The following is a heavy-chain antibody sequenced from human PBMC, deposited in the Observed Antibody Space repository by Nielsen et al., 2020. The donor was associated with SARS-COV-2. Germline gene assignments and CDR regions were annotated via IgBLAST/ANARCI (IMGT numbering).Heavy chain of an antibody. Sequence: GSLRLSCAASGFTFSSYGMHWVRQAPGKGLEWVAVISYDGSNKYYADSVKGRLTISRDNSKNTLYLQMNSLRAEDTAVYYCAKERRTTSILIYYYYGMDVWGQGTTVTVSS. CDR1: GFTFSSYG. J-gene: IGHJ6*02. V-gene: IGHV3-30*18. CDR3: AKERRTTSILIYYYYGMDV. CDR2: ISYDGSNK. D-gene: IGHD4-17*01.